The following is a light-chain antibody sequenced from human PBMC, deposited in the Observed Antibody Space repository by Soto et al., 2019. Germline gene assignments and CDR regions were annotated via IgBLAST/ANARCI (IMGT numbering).Light chain of an antibody. J-gene: IGLJ2*01. Sequence: QSALTQPRSVSGSPGQSVTISCTGTSSDVGGYNYVSWYQQHPGKAPKLMSYDVSKRPSGVPDRFSGSKSGNTASLTISGLQAEEEADYYCCSYAGSYVVFGGGTKLTVL. CDR1: SSDVGGYNY. V-gene: IGLV2-11*01. CDR3: CSYAGSYVV. CDR2: DVS.